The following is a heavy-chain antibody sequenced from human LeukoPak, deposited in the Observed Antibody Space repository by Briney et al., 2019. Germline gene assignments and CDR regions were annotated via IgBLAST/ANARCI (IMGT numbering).Heavy chain of an antibody. CDR3: VTDRYSDSAFGD. J-gene: IGHJ4*02. Sequence: GGTLRLSCAASGFTFTSYWMHWVRQPPGKGLVWVSRVEHDGSRTAYADSVEGRFTISRDNAKNMLYLQMNDLRAEDTAVYYCVTDRYSDSAFGDWGQGTLVTVSS. D-gene: IGHD1-26*01. V-gene: IGHV3-74*01. CDR1: GFTFTSYW. CDR2: VEHDGSRT.